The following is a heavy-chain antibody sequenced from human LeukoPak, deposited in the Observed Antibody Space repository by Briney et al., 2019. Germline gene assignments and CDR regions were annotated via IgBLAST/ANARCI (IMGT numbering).Heavy chain of an antibody. D-gene: IGHD2-15*01. Sequence: SETLSLTCTVSGGSISTYYWSWIRQPPGKGLEWIGYIYYTGSTSYNPSLKSRVTMSLDASKNQFSLELNSVTPADTAVYYCASDRIEVDAFDIWGQGTMVTVSS. V-gene: IGHV4-59*01. J-gene: IGHJ3*02. CDR3: ASDRIEVDAFDI. CDR1: GGSISTYY. CDR2: IYYTGST.